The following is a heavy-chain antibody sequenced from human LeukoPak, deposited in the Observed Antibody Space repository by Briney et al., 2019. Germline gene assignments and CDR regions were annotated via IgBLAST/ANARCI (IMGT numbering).Heavy chain of an antibody. CDR1: GFTFSNYW. D-gene: IGHD3-22*01. J-gene: IGHJ6*03. Sequence: PGGSLRLSCAASGFTFSNYWMHWVRQAPGKGLVWVSRINSDGINTSYADSVKGRFTISRDNSKNTLYLQMNSLRAEDTAVYYCARELVVATYYYYYMDVWGKGTTVTISS. CDR3: ARELVVATYYYYYMDV. CDR2: INSDGINT. V-gene: IGHV3-74*01.